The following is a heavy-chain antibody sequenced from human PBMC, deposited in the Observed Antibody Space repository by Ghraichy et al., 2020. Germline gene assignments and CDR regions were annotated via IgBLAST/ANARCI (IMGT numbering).Heavy chain of an antibody. J-gene: IGHJ4*02. CDR3: ARGGSGGGGYFDY. Sequence: GGSLRLSCATSGFPISGKNMSWVRQAPGKGLEWVSLIYSDGRTEYADAVKGRLTISRHTSKNTVYLQMNSLRPEDTAVYYCARGGSGGGGYFDYWGQGTQVKVSS. CDR2: IYSDGRT. D-gene: IGHD2-15*01. CDR1: GFPISGKN. V-gene: IGHV3-53*04.